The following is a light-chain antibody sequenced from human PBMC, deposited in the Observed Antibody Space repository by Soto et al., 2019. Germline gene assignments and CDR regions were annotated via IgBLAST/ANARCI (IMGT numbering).Light chain of an antibody. CDR2: DTF. CDR3: QQSSNWPPGYT. J-gene: IGKJ2*01. CDR1: QSVSSH. Sequence: IVLQPSPATMSLCPGERAHLSCMARQSVSSHLAWYQQKPGQAPRPLMYDTFNRATGIPARFNGSESGTDFTLTISSLETQDFAVYYCQQSSNWPPGYTFGQGTKGDIK. V-gene: IGKV3-11*01.